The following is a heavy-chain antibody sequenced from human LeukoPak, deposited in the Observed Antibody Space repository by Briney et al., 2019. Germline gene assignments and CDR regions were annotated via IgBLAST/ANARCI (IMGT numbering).Heavy chain of an antibody. Sequence: GGSLRLSCVVSGFSFRTYAMRWARQARGKGLERLPTIRGGGFSRYYADSVKGRVSISRDDSKNTVSLEVDNLGVEDTAIYYCAKHKGGGLGNDAFDMWGPGTMLIVSS. CDR1: GFSFRTYA. V-gene: IGHV3-23*01. CDR3: AKHKGGGLGNDAFDM. CDR2: IRGGGFSR. J-gene: IGHJ3*02. D-gene: IGHD2-15*01.